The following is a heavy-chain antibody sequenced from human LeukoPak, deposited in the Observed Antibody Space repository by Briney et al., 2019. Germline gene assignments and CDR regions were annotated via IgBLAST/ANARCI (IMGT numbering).Heavy chain of an antibody. V-gene: IGHV3-30*03. J-gene: IGHJ6*02. D-gene: IGHD5-12*01. Sequence: GGSLRLSCAASGFTFSSYGMHWVRQAPGKGLEWVAVISYDGSNKYYADSVEGRFTISRDNSKNTLYLQMNSLRAEDTAVYYCAGRVATGSIDVWGQGTTVTVSS. CDR1: GFTFSSYG. CDR3: AGRVATGSIDV. CDR2: ISYDGSNK.